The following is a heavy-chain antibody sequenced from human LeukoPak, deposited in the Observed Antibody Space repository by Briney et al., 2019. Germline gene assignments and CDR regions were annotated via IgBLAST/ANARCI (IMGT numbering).Heavy chain of an antibody. CDR1: GGTFSSYA. J-gene: IGHJ4*02. CDR2: IIPIFGTA. Sequence: SVKVSCKTSGGTFSSYAITWVRQAPGQGLEWMGGIIPIFGTANYAQKFQGRVTIKADESASTAYMELSSLRSEDTAVYYCARDSGNYFFYYWGQGTLVTVSS. CDR3: ARDSGNYFFYY. D-gene: IGHD1-26*01. V-gene: IGHV1-69*13.